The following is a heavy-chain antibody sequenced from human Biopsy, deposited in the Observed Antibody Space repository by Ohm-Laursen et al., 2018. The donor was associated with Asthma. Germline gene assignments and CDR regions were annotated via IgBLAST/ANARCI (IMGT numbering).Heavy chain of an antibody. CDR2: IYRNGDT. Sequence: SQTLSLTFGVSGDSIDSGDYSWTWIRQSPGVGLEWIGYIYRNGDTYYNPTLKNRVTISIDRSKNQFSLRLRSVTAADTAVYYCARGWNCGGDCYSLDYWGQGTLVTVSS. J-gene: IGHJ4*02. CDR3: ARGWNCGGDCYSLDY. D-gene: IGHD2-21*02. V-gene: IGHV4-30-2*06. CDR1: GDSIDSGDYS.